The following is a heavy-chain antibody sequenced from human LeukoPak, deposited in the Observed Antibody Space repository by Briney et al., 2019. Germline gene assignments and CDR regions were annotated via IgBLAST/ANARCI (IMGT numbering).Heavy chain of an antibody. Sequence: GWSLRLSCAASGFTFSSYWMHWVRPAPGKGLVWVSRINSDGSSTSYADSVKGRFTISRDNAKNTLYLQMNSLRAEDTAVYYCARGTSGYSGYDYGYWGQGTLVTVSS. CDR2: INSDGSST. D-gene: IGHD5-12*01. J-gene: IGHJ4*02. CDR3: ARGTSGYSGYDYGY. CDR1: GFTFSSYW. V-gene: IGHV3-74*01.